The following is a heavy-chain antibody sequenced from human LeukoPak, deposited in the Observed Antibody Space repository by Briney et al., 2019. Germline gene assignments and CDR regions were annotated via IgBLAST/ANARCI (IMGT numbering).Heavy chain of an antibody. J-gene: IGHJ4*02. Sequence: EASVKVSCKASGGTFSSYAISWVRQAPGQGLEWMGGIIPIFGTANYAQKFQGRVTITADESTSTAYMELSSLRSDDTAVYYCARDGRYSGYDFEYWGQGTLVTVSS. CDR2: IIPIFGTA. D-gene: IGHD5-12*01. CDR3: ARDGRYSGYDFEY. CDR1: GGTFSSYA. V-gene: IGHV1-69*13.